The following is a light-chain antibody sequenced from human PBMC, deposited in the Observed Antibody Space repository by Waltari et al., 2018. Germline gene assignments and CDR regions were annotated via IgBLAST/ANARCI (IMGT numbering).Light chain of an antibody. CDR3: QQYGSSVMYT. J-gene: IGKJ2*01. Sequence: VLTQSPGTLSLSPGERATLSCRASQSITKKFFAWYQQKPGQAPRLLIYGASSRAADIPDRFSGSGSGTDFTLTISILEPEDSAVYYCQQYGSSVMYTFGQGTKLEIK. V-gene: IGKV3-20*01. CDR1: QSITKKF. CDR2: GAS.